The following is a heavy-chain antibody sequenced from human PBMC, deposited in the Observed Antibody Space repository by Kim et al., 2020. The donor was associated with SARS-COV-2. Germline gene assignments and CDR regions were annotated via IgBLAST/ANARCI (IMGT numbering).Heavy chain of an antibody. D-gene: IGHD5-18*01. CDR3: VRGAHSAFDY. CDR1: GDSVSGNKIA. CDR2: TYYSSKWNN. J-gene: IGHJ4*02. Sequence: SQTLSLTCDISGDSVSGNKIAWNWIRQSPSGGLEWLGRTYYSSKWNNDYAISVKSRITITPDTSKNRFSLQLNSVTPGDTAIYYCVRGAHSAFDYWGRGTLVTVSS. V-gene: IGHV6-1*01.